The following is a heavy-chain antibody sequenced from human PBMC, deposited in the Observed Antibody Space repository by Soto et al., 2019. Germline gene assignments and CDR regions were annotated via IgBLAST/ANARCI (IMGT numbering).Heavy chain of an antibody. J-gene: IGHJ6*02. CDR1: GGTFSSYA. Sequence: GASVKVSCKASGGTFSSYAISWVRQAPGQGLEWMGGIIPIFGTANYAQKFQGRVTITADESTSTAYMELSSLRSEDTAVHYCARGSGGDYVYYYYYGMDVWGQGTTVTVSS. D-gene: IGHD4-17*01. V-gene: IGHV1-69*13. CDR2: IIPIFGTA. CDR3: ARGSGGDYVYYYYYGMDV.